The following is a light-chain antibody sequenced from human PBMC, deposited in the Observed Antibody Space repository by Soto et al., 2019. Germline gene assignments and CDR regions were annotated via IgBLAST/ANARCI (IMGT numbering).Light chain of an antibody. CDR1: QSVSSSY. Sequence: EIVLTQSPGTVSLSPGERATLSCRASQSVSSSYLAWYQQKPGQAPRLLIYGASSRATGIPDRFSGSGSGTDFTLTISRLEPEDFAVYYCQQFGNSPPYTFGQGTKLEIK. V-gene: IGKV3-20*01. CDR3: QQFGNSPPYT. J-gene: IGKJ2*01. CDR2: GAS.